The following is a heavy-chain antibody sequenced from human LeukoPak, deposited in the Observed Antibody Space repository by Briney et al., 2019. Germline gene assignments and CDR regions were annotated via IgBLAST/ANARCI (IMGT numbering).Heavy chain of an antibody. Sequence: GGSLRLSCAASGFTFSSYAMSWVRQAPGKGLEWVSASGSGGSTYYADSVKGRFTISRDNSKNTLYLQMNSLRAEDTAVYYCAKRIRVNWFDPWGQGTLVTVSS. J-gene: IGHJ5*02. CDR3: AKRIRVNWFDP. CDR2: SGSGGST. CDR1: GFTFSSYA. V-gene: IGHV3-23*01.